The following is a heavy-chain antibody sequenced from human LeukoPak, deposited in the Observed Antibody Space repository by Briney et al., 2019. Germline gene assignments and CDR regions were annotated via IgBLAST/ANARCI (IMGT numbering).Heavy chain of an antibody. Sequence: SETLSLTYTVSGGSISSYYWSWIRQPPGKGLEWIGYIYYSGSTNYNPSLKSRVTISVDTSKNQFSLKLSSVTAADTAVYYCARDVRGGYYFDYWGQGTLVTVSS. CDR3: ARDVRGGYYFDY. J-gene: IGHJ4*02. D-gene: IGHD3-10*02. V-gene: IGHV4-59*01. CDR1: GGSISSYY. CDR2: IYYSGST.